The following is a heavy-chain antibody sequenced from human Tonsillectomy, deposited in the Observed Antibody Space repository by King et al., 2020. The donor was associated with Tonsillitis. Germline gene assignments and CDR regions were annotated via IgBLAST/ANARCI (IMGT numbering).Heavy chain of an antibody. Sequence: VQLVESGGGVVQPGGSLRLSCAASGFTFSNYGMHWVRQAPGKGLEWVAFIRYDGSNKFYADSVKGRFTISRDNSKNTLYLQMNSLRAEDTAVYYCAKEDYSSSWYVDYWGQGTLVTVSS. J-gene: IGHJ4*02. CDR1: GFTFSNYG. CDR3: AKEDYSSSWYVDY. CDR2: IRYDGSNK. D-gene: IGHD6-13*01. V-gene: IGHV3-30*02.